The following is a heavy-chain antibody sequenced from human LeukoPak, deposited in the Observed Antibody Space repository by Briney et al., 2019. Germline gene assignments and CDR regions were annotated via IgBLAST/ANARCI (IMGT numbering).Heavy chain of an antibody. Sequence: PSETLSLTCTVSGGSISSSSYYWGWIRQPPGKGLEWIGGIYYSGSTYYNPSLKSRVTISVDTSKNQFSLKLSSVTAADTAVYYCARPAAADPTENWFDPWGQGTLVTVSS. V-gene: IGHV4-39*01. J-gene: IGHJ5*02. CDR1: GGSISSSSYY. CDR2: IYYSGST. CDR3: ARPAAADPTENWFDP. D-gene: IGHD6-13*01.